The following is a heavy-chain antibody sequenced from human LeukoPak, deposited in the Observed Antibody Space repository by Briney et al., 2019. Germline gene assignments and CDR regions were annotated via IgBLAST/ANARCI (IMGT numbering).Heavy chain of an antibody. CDR3: ARCGYSYEDAFDI. CDR2: IYYSGST. CDR1: GGSISSGDYY. J-gene: IGHJ3*02. D-gene: IGHD5-18*01. Sequence: SETLSLTCTVSGGSISSGDYYWSWIRQPPGKGLEWIGYIYYSGSTYYNPSLKSRVTISVDTSKNQFSLKLSSVTAADTAVYYCARCGYSYEDAFDIWGQGTMVTVSS. V-gene: IGHV4-30-4*01.